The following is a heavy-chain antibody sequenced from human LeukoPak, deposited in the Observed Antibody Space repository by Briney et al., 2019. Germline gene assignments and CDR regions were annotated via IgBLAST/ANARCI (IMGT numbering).Heavy chain of an antibody. V-gene: IGHV3-23*01. Sequence: GGSLRLSCAASGFTFSNYAMSWVRQAPGKGLQWVSAISGSGGSTYYADSVKGRFTISRDSAKNSLYLQMDSLRDDDTAVYYCARARTGDYWGQGTLVTVSS. D-gene: IGHD1-14*01. CDR2: ISGSGGST. J-gene: IGHJ4*02. CDR1: GFTFSNYA. CDR3: ARARTGDY.